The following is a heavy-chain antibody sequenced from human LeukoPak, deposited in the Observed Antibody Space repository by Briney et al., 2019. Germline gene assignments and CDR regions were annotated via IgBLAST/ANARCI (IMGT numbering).Heavy chain of an antibody. CDR3: AADPLFNYYGSGSYPNPDY. J-gene: IGHJ4*02. CDR1: GFTFTSSA. D-gene: IGHD3-10*01. V-gene: IGHV1-58*01. Sequence: SVKVSCKASGFTFTSSAVQWVRQARGQRLEWIGWIVVGSGNTNYAQKFQERVTITRDMSTSTAYMQLSSLRSEDTAVYYCAADPLFNYYGSGSYPNPDYWGQGTLVTVSS. CDR2: IVVGSGNT.